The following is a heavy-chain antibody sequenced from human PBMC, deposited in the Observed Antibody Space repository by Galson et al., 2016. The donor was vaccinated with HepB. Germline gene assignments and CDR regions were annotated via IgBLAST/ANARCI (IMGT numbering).Heavy chain of an antibody. CDR3: ARMFPLYSSGWYVRGDGWFDS. D-gene: IGHD6-19*01. CDR2: ISGDGRTI. J-gene: IGHJ5*01. V-gene: IGHV3-11*01. Sequence: SLRLSCAASGFTFSYYYMSWIRQAPGKGLEWVSYISGDGRTIHYADSVKGRFTISRDNAENSLYLHMNSLTGEDTAVYYCARMFPLYSSGWYVRGDGWFDSWGQGTLVTVSS. CDR1: GFTFSYYY.